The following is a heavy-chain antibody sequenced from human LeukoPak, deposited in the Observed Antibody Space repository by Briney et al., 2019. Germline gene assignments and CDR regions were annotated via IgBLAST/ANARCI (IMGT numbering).Heavy chain of an antibody. CDR2: IIPILGTA. Sequence: ASVKVSCKASGGTFSSYAISWVRQAPGQGLEWMGRIIPILGTANYAQKFQGRVTITTDESTSTAYMELSSLRSEDTAVYYCARGIRDYYFDYWGQGTLVTVSS. CDR1: GGTFSSYA. V-gene: IGHV1-69*11. J-gene: IGHJ4*02. CDR3: ARGIRDYYFDY. D-gene: IGHD5-18*01.